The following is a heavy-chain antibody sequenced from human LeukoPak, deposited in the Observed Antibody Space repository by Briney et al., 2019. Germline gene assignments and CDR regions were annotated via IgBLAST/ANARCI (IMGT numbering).Heavy chain of an antibody. V-gene: IGHV1-46*01. CDR3: AREGLGELTLDY. D-gene: IGHD3-16*01. J-gene: IGHJ4*02. Sequence: ASVKVSCKASGYTFTSYYMHWVRQAPGQGLEWMGIINPSGGSTSYAQKFQGRVTMTRDTSTSTAYMELRSLRSDDTAVYYCAREGLGELTLDYWGQGTLVTVSS. CDR2: INPSGGST. CDR1: GYTFTSYY.